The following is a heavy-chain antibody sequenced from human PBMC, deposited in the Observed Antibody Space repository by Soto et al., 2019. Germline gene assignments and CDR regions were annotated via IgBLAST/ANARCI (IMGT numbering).Heavy chain of an antibody. V-gene: IGHV3-30*18. J-gene: IGHJ6*02. D-gene: IGHD6-6*01. Sequence: PXGSLRLSCAASGFSFSTYGMHWVRQAPGKGLEWMAVISNDGSIKYYADSVKGRFTISRDNSKDTLFLQMNSLRGEDTAVYYCTKVVRADTTSSNFYYYSGMDVWGQGTTVTVSS. CDR2: ISNDGSIK. CDR1: GFSFSTYG. CDR3: TKVVRADTTSSNFYYYSGMDV.